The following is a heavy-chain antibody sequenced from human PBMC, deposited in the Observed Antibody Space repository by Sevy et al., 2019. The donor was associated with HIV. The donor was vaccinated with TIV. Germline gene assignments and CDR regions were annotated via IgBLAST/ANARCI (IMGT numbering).Heavy chain of an antibody. V-gene: IGHV3-23*01. CDR1: GFTFSSYA. CDR3: AKGRYQGQAVVSNDAFDV. Sequence: GGSLRLSCAASGFTFSSYAMSWVRQAPGKGLEWVSAISGTGDHTYYADSVQGRFTISRDKSKNTLYQQMKSLRAGDTTVYYWAKGRYQGQAVVSNDAFDVWGQGTMVTVSS. J-gene: IGHJ3*01. D-gene: IGHD2-2*01. CDR2: ISGTGDHT.